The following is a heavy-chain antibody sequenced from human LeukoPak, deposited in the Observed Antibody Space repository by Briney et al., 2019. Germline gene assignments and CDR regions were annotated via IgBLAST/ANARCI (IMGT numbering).Heavy chain of an antibody. V-gene: IGHV4-59*08. J-gene: IGHJ4*02. CDR1: GGSLSSYY. D-gene: IGHD4-17*01. Sequence: SETLSLTCTVSGGSLSSYYWSWMRQPPGEGLGWRGYIYYSGSTNYNPSLKSRVNISVDTSKNQFSLKLSCVTAADTAVYYCARHTVTTGSLDDYWGQGTLVTVSS. CDR2: IYYSGST. CDR3: ARHTVTTGSLDDY.